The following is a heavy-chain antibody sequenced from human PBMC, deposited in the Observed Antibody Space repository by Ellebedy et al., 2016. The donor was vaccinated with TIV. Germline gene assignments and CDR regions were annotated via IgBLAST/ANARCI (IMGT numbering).Heavy chain of an antibody. CDR2: IWYDGTNK. D-gene: IGHD5-24*01. J-gene: IGHJ4*02. V-gene: IGHV3-33*01. CDR3: ARGPEMAHFDY. CDR1: GFTFSSYA. Sequence: PGGSLRLSCAASGFTFSSYAMHWVRQAPGRGLERVAVIWYDGTNKYYADSVKGRFTISRDNSKNTVSLQMTSLRADDTAVYYCARGPEMAHFDYWGQGTLVTVSS.